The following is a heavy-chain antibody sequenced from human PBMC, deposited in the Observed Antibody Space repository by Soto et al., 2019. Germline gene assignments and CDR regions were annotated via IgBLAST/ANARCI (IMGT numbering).Heavy chain of an antibody. D-gene: IGHD6-13*01. CDR1: GYTFTSYV. V-gene: IGHV1-18*01. J-gene: IGHJ6*02. Sequence: QVQLVQSGAEVKKPGASVKVSCKASGYTFTSYVISWVRQAPGQGLEWMGWISAYNGNTNYAQKLQGRANMTTDTSPSTAYMELRSLRSDDTAVYYCASYREQLVLYGMDVWGQGTTVTVSS. CDR2: ISAYNGNT. CDR3: ASYREQLVLYGMDV.